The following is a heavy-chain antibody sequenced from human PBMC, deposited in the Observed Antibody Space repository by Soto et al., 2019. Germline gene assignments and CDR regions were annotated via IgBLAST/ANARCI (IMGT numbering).Heavy chain of an antibody. Sequence: GGSLRLSCAASGFTFSSYAMHWVRQAPGKGLEWVAVISYDGSNKYYADSVKGRFTISRDNSKNTLYLQMNSLRAEDTAVYYCARADEIDYWGQGTLVTVSS. CDR1: GFTFSSYA. J-gene: IGHJ4*02. V-gene: IGHV3-30-3*01. CDR3: ARADEIDY. CDR2: ISYDGSNK.